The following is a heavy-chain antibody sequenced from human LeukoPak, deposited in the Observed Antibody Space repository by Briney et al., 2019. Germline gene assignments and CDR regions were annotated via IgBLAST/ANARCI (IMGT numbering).Heavy chain of an antibody. CDR3: AREAAAGTNYFDY. CDR2: ISGSGGST. CDR1: GFTFDDYT. V-gene: IGHV3-23*01. D-gene: IGHD6-13*01. Sequence: GGSLRLSCAASGFTFDDYTMHWVRQAPGKGLEWVSAISGSGGSTYYADSVKGRFTISRDNSKNTLYLQMNSLRAEDTAVYYCAREAAAGTNYFDYWGQGTLVTVSS. J-gene: IGHJ4*02.